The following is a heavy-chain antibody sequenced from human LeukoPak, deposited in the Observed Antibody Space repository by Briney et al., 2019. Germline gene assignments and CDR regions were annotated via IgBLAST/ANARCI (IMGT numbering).Heavy chain of an antibody. V-gene: IGHV3-23*01. CDR2: ISGSGGST. D-gene: IGHD3-22*01. J-gene: IGHJ3*02. CDR1: GFTFSTYV. CDR3: AKTYYYDSSGSPLAFDI. Sequence: GGSLRLSCAASGFTFSTYVMSWVRQAPGKGLEWVSAISGSGGSTYYADSVKGRFTISRDNSKNTLYLQMNSLRAEDTAVYYCAKTYYYDSSGSPLAFDIWGQGTMVTVSS.